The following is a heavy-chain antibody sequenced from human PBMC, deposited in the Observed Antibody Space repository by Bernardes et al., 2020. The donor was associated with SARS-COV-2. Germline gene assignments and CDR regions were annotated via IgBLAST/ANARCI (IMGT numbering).Heavy chain of an antibody. J-gene: IGHJ4*02. Sequence: LSLTCSVSGGSIRSYYWSWIRQPPGKGLEWIGYIYYSGSTSSNPSLKSRVTISVDTSENRFSLRLSSVTAADTAVYYCARSGSGWDFGNWGQGTLVTVSS. CDR1: GGSIRSYY. V-gene: IGHV4-59*01. CDR2: IYYSGST. CDR3: ARSGSGWDFGN. D-gene: IGHD6-19*01.